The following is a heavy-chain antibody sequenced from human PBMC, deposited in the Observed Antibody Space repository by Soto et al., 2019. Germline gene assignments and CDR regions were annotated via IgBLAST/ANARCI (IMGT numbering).Heavy chain of an antibody. CDR1: GYAFTSYD. Sequence: AASVKVSCKASGYAFTSYDINWVRQATGQGLEWMGWMNPNSGNTGYAQKLQGRVTMTTDTSTSTAYMELRSLRSDDTAVYYCARGSYGRYPGAFDIWGQGTMVTVSS. D-gene: IGHD4-17*01. CDR2: MNPNSGNT. V-gene: IGHV1-8*01. CDR3: ARGSYGRYPGAFDI. J-gene: IGHJ3*02.